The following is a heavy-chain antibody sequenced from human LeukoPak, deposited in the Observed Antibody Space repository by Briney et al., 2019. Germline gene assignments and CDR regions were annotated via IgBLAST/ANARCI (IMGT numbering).Heavy chain of an antibody. CDR2: IHHSGST. D-gene: IGHD3-10*01. CDR1: GGSISSGNYY. CDR3: ATYGSGSYRFDP. Sequence: SETLSLTCTVSGGSISSGNYYWSWIRQHPGKGLEWIGYIHHSGSTYYDPSLKSRVIISVDTSKNQFSLKLNSVTAADTAVYYCATYGSGSYRFDPWGQGTLVTVSS. J-gene: IGHJ5*02. V-gene: IGHV4-31*03.